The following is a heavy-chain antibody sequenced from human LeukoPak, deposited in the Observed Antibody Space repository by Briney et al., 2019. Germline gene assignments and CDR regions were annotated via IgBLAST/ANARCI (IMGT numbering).Heavy chain of an antibody. V-gene: IGHV4-59*01. J-gene: IGHJ4*02. CDR3: ARDRYYYGSGSYFDY. Sequence: SETLSLTCTVSGGSISSYYWIWIRHPPGKGLEWIGYIYYSGSTNYNPSLKSRVTISVDTSKNQFSLKLSSVTAADTAVYYCARDRYYYGSGSYFDYWGQGTLVTVSS. D-gene: IGHD3-10*01. CDR1: GGSISSYY. CDR2: IYYSGST.